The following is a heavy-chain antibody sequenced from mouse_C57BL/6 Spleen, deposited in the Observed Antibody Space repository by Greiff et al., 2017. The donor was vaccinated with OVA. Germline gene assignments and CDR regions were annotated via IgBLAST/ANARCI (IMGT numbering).Heavy chain of an antibody. CDR2: IYPRSGNT. CDR1: GYTFTSYG. CDR3: ARAPPAYAMDY. V-gene: IGHV1-81*01. J-gene: IGHJ4*01. Sequence: QVHVKQSGAELARPGASVKLSCKASGYTFTSYGISWVKQRTGQGLEWIGEIYPRSGNTYYNEKFKGKATLTADKSSSTAYMELRSLTSEDSAVYFCARAPPAYAMDYWGQGTSVTGSS.